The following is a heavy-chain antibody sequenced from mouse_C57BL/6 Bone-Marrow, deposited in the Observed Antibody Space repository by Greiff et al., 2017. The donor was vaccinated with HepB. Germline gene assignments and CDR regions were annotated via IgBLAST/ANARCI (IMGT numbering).Heavy chain of an antibody. J-gene: IGHJ1*03. Sequence: QVQLQQSGAELVKPGASVKISCKASGYAFSSYWMNWVKQRPGKGLEWIGQIYPGDGDTNYNGKFKGKATLTADKSSSTAYMQLSSLTSEDSAVYFWARRVYYGNYEGYFDVWGTGTTVTVSS. V-gene: IGHV1-80*01. CDR3: ARRVYYGNYEGYFDV. CDR2: IYPGDGDT. D-gene: IGHD2-1*01. CDR1: GYAFSSYW.